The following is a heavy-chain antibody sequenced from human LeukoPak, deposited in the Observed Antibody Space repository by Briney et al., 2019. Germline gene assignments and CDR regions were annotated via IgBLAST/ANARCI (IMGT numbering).Heavy chain of an antibody. CDR1: GGSISSGGYY. V-gene: IGHV4-30-2*01. D-gene: IGHD2-2*01. CDR2: IYHSGST. Sequence: PSETLSLTCTVSGGSISSGGYYWSWIRQPPGKGLEWIGYIYHSGSTYYNPSLKSRVTISVDTSKNQFSLKLSSVTAADTAVYYCARDYCSSTSCYVHNWFDPWGREPWSPSPQ. CDR3: ARDYCSSTSCYVHNWFDP. J-gene: IGHJ5*02.